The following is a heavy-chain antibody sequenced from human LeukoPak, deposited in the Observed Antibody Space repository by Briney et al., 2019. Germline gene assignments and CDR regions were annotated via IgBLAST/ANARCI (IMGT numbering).Heavy chain of an antibody. CDR2: ISGSGGST. Sequence: PGGSLRLFCAASGFTFSSYAMSWVRQAPGKGLEWVSAISGSGGSTYYADSVKGRFTISRDNSKNTLYLQMNSLRAEDTAVYYCAKDPSYSSSWPFDYWGQGTLVTVSS. V-gene: IGHV3-23*01. D-gene: IGHD6-13*01. CDR3: AKDPSYSSSWPFDY. J-gene: IGHJ4*02. CDR1: GFTFSSYA.